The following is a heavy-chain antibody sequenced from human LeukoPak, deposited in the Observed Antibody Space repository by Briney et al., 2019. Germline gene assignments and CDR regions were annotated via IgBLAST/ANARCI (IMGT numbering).Heavy chain of an antibody. D-gene: IGHD1-26*01. J-gene: IGHJ4*02. CDR3: ATKRYSGTYPDLDN. Sequence: GGSLRLSCAASGFTFSNYEMNWVRQAPGEGLEWVSYISISGSIIYYADSVKGRFTISRDNAKNSLYLQMNSLRAEDTAVYYCATKRYSGTYPDLDNWGQGTLVTVSS. CDR1: GFTFSNYE. V-gene: IGHV3-48*03. CDR2: ISISGSII.